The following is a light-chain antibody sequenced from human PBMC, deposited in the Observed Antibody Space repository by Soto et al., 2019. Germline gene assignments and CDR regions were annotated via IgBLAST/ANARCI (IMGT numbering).Light chain of an antibody. J-gene: IGKJ1*01. CDR1: QSVISTY. CDR3: QQYGSTPRT. V-gene: IGKV3-20*01. Sequence: EIVLTQSPGTLSLSPGERATLSCRASQSVISTYLAWYQQKPVQAPRLLMYGASSRDTCIPDRFSGSGSGTDFTLTVSRLDPEDFAVYYCQQYGSTPRTFGQGTKVDIQ. CDR2: GAS.